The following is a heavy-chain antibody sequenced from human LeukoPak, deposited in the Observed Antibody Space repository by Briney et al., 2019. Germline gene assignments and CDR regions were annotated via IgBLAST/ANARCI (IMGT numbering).Heavy chain of an antibody. D-gene: IGHD3-22*01. CDR1: GFTFSIYA. J-gene: IGHJ4*02. CDR2: ITSSGDGT. Sequence: PGGSLRLSCAASGFTFSIYAMSWVRQAPGKELQWVSSITSSGDGTYYADSVKGRFAISRDNSENMLYLQMNSLRVEDTAVYFCAKDRPNYYGSNGHYYRRDGDYWGQGTLVTVSS. CDR3: AKDRPNYYGSNGHYYRRDGDY. V-gene: IGHV3-23*01.